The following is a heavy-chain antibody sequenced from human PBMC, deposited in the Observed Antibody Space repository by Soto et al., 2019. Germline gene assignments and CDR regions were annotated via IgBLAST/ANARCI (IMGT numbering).Heavy chain of an antibody. Sequence: SETLSLTCTVSGGSISSGGYYWSWIRQHPGKGLEWIGYIYYSGSTYYNPSLKSRVTISVDTSKNQFSLKLSSVTAADTAVYYCARDRRYYGSGSYLYFDYWGQGTLVTVSS. V-gene: IGHV4-31*03. J-gene: IGHJ4*02. D-gene: IGHD3-10*01. CDR1: GGSISSGGYY. CDR2: IYYSGST. CDR3: ARDRRYYGSGSYLYFDY.